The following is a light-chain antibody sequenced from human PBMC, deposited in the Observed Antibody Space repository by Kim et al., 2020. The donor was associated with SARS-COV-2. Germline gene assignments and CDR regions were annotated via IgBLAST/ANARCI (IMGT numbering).Light chain of an antibody. CDR3: NSRDSSGNDWV. Sequence: SSELTQDPAVSVALGQPVRITCQGDSLRSYYASWYQQKPGQAPVLVIYGKNNRPSGIPDRFSGSSSGNTASLTITGAQAEDEADYYCNSRDSSGNDWVFGGGTQLTVL. J-gene: IGLJ3*02. CDR1: SLRSYY. CDR2: GKN. V-gene: IGLV3-19*01.